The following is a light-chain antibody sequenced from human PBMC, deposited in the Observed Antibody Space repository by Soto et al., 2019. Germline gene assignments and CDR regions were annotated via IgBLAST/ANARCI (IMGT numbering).Light chain of an antibody. V-gene: IGKV3-20*01. CDR3: QQYSSSQWT. CDR2: GAS. CDR1: QSVSSSY. Sequence: EIVLTQSPGTLSLSPGERATLSCRASQSVSSSYLAWYQQKPGQAPRLLIYGASSRAIGITDMFSGSWSGTDFPITISRLEPEDFALYYCQQYSSSQWTFGQGTKVEIK. J-gene: IGKJ1*01.